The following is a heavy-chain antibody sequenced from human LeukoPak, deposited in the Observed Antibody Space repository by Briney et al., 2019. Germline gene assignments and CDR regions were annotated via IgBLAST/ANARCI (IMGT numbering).Heavy chain of an antibody. D-gene: IGHD2-15*01. CDR1: GFTFSSYW. CDR2: INQDGSEK. CDR3: ARESLTDIVVVGAFDI. V-gene: IGHV3-7*01. Sequence: GGSLRLSCAASGFTFSSYWMSWVRQARGKGLEWVANINQDGSEKYHVDSVKGRFTISRDNAKNSLYLQMNSLRAEDTAVYYCARESLTDIVVVGAFDIWGQGTMVTVSS. J-gene: IGHJ3*02.